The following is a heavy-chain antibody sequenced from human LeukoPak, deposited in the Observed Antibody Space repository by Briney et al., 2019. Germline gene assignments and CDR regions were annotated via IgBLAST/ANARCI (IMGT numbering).Heavy chain of an antibody. Sequence: ASVNVSCKASGYTFVTSSISWVRQAPRQRLEWMGWISPSSGNTYYAQNLQGRVTMTTDTSTSTAYMELRSLRSDDTAVYYCTRVRDSSNWWGALDIWGQGTVVTVSS. CDR1: GYTFVTSS. CDR2: ISPSSGNT. V-gene: IGHV1-18*04. CDR3: TRVRDSSNWWGALDI. D-gene: IGHD6-13*01. J-gene: IGHJ3*02.